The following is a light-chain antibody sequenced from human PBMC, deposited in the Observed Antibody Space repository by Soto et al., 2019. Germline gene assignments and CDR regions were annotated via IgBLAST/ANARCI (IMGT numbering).Light chain of an antibody. CDR2: SNN. Sequence: QSVLTQPPSASGTPGQRVTISCSGSRSSIGSNTVNWYQHLPGSAPKLLIYSNNDRPSGVPDRFSASKAGASASLAISGLQSEDEGDYYCAAWDASLGGFYVFGSGTKLTVL. J-gene: IGLJ1*01. V-gene: IGLV1-44*01. CDR3: AAWDASLGGFYV. CDR1: RSSIGSNT.